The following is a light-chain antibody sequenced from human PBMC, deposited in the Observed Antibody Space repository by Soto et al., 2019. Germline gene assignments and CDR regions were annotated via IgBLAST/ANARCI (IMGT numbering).Light chain of an antibody. CDR2: GAS. J-gene: IGKJ4*01. CDR3: QQYDNWPPRLT. Sequence: EIVLTQFPATLSVSPGETVTLSCRASQSVSSYLAWYQQKPGQAPRLLIYGASKKAGGLPDRFGGSGSGTEFPLTISSLQSEDSAVYYCQQYDNWPPRLTFGGGTKVEIK. CDR1: QSVSSY. V-gene: IGKV3D-15*01.